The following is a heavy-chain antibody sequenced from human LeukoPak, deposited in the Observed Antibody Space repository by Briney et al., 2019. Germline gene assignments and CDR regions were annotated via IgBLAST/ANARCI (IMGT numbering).Heavy chain of an antibody. J-gene: IGHJ4*02. CDR3: ARSGYSGYDVDY. CDR1: GGSISSYY. V-gene: IGHV4-59*01. D-gene: IGHD5-12*01. Sequence: PSETLSLTCTVSGGSISSYYWSWIRQPPGKGLEWIGYIYYSGSTNYNPSLKSRVTISVDTSKNQFSLKLSSVTAADTAVYYCARSGYSGYDVDYWGQGTPVTVSS. CDR2: IYYSGST.